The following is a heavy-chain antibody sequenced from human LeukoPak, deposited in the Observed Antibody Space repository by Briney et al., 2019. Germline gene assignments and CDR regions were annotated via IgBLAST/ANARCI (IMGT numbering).Heavy chain of an antibody. Sequence: PPETLSLTCTVSGGSIRSYYWSWIRQPPGKGLEWIGYIYYSGNTNYNPSLKSRVTISVDTSKNQFSLKLSSVTAANTAVYYCASTGIAAAGTVDYWGQGTLVTVSS. V-gene: IGHV4-59*01. J-gene: IGHJ4*02. CDR2: IYYSGNT. D-gene: IGHD6-13*01. CDR3: ASTGIAAAGTVDY. CDR1: GGSIRSYY.